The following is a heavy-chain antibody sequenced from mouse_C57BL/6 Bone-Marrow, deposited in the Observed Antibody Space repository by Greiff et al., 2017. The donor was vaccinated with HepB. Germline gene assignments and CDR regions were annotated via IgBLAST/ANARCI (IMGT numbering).Heavy chain of an antibody. Sequence: QVQLQQSGAELVKPGASVKLSCKASGYTFTSYWMHWVKQRPGQGLEWIGMIHPNSGSTNYNEKFKSKATLTVDKSSSTAYMQLSSLTSEDSAVYYCARGNYARAWFAYWGQGTLVTVSA. V-gene: IGHV1-64*01. D-gene: IGHD1-1*02. CDR1: GYTFTSYW. CDR3: ARGNYARAWFAY. J-gene: IGHJ3*01. CDR2: IHPNSGST.